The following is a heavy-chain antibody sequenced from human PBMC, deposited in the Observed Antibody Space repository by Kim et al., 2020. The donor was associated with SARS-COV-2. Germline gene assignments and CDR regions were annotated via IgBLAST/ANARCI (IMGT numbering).Heavy chain of an antibody. J-gene: IGHJ5*02. D-gene: IGHD4-17*01. CDR3: ARVTYGDYPQGFDP. CDR2: IIPIFGTA. Sequence: SVKVSCKASGGTFSSYAISWVRQAPGQGLEWMGGIIPIFGTANYAQKFQGRVTITADESTSTAYMELSSLRSEDTAVYYCARVTYGDYPQGFDPWGQGTLVTVSS. V-gene: IGHV1-69*13. CDR1: GGTFSSYA.